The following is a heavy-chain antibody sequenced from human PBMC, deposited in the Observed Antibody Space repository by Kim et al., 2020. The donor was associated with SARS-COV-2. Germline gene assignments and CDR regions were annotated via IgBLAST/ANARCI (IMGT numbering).Heavy chain of an antibody. CDR1: GYTFTSYY. CDR2: INPSGGST. J-gene: IGHJ4*02. V-gene: IGHV1-46*01. D-gene: IGHD6-19*01. Sequence: ASVKVSCKASGYTFTSYYMHWVRQAPGQGLEWMGIINPSGGSTSYAQKFQGRVTMTRDTSTSTVYMELSSLRSEDTAVYYCARDLNGAVAGPYYFDYWGQGTLVTVSS. CDR3: ARDLNGAVAGPYYFDY.